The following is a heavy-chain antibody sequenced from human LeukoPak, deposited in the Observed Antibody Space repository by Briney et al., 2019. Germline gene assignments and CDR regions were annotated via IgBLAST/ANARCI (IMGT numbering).Heavy chain of an antibody. CDR2: IWSDGSNK. CDR3: VRASESFDY. CDR1: GFTFSDYG. V-gene: IGHV3-33*01. Sequence: GGSLRLSCAASGFTFSDYGIHWVRRAPGKGLEWVAVIWSDGSNKYYADSVKGRFTISRDNSRKTLYLQMNSLRVEDTAVYYCVRASESFDYWGQGTLVTVSS. J-gene: IGHJ4*02.